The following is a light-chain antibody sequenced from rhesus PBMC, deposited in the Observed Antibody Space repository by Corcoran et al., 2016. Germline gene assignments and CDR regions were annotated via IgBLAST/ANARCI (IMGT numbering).Light chain of an antibody. CDR2: YAS. J-gene: IGKJ2*01. CDR3: QQYNSAPYS. Sequence: DIQMTQSPSSLSASVGDTVTITCRASQGISSYLAWYQQTPGKAPKPLIYYASNLESGVPSRFSGSGSETEFTLTISSLQPEDVATYYCQQYNSAPYSFGQGTKVEIK. V-gene: IGKV1-37*01. CDR1: QGISSY.